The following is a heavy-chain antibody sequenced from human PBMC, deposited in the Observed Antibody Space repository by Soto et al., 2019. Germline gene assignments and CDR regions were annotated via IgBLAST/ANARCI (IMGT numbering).Heavy chain of an antibody. CDR3: ARASYYGSGSPRPDYYYYGMDV. J-gene: IGHJ6*02. V-gene: IGHV3-33*01. CDR2: IWYDGSNK. Sequence: RLSCAASGFTFSSYGMHWVRQAPGKGLEWVAVIWYDGSNKYYADSVKGRFTISRDNSKNTLYLQMNSLRAEDTAVYYCARASYYGSGSPRPDYYYYGMDVWGQGTTVTVSS. CDR1: GFTFSSYG. D-gene: IGHD3-10*01.